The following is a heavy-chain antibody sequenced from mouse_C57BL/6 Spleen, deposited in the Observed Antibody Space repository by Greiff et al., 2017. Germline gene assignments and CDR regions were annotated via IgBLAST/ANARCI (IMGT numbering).Heavy chain of an antibody. CDR1: GFTFSSYA. V-gene: IGHV5-4*03. CDR3: ARSPKMDY. Sequence: EVKVVESGGGLVKPGGSLKLSCAASGFTFSSYAMSWVRQTPEKRLEWVATISDGGNYTYYPDNVKGRFTISRDNAKNNLYLQMSHLKSEDTAMYYCARSPKMDYWGQGTSVTVSS. J-gene: IGHJ4*01. CDR2: ISDGGNYT. D-gene: IGHD3-3*01.